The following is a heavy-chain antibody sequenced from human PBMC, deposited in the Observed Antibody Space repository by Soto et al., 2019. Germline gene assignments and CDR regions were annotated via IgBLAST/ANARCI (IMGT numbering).Heavy chain of an antibody. CDR1: GFTFSSYS. J-gene: IGHJ6*02. D-gene: IGHD3-3*01. Sequence: GGSLRLSCAASGFTFSSYSMNWVRQAPGKGLEWVSYISSSSSTIYYADSVKGRFTISRDNAKNSLYLQMNSLRDEDTAVYYCARDRWVLRFLEWLPTGTYYYYYGMDVWGQGTTVTVSS. CDR2: ISSSSSTI. CDR3: ARDRWVLRFLEWLPTGTYYYYYGMDV. V-gene: IGHV3-48*02.